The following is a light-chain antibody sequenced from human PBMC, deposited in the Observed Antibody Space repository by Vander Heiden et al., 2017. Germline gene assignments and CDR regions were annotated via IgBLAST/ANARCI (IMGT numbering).Light chain of an antibody. J-gene: IGKJ1*01. CDR2: VVS. CDR3: LQDHIFPWT. CDR1: QDIGND. Sequence: AIQMPQSPSSLSASVGDRVTITCRASQDIGNDLSWYQQKPGKAPKVLISVVSSLQGGVPSRFSGSGFGTDFTLTISSLQPEDFATYYCLQDHIFPWTLGQGTKVEIK. V-gene: IGKV1-6*02.